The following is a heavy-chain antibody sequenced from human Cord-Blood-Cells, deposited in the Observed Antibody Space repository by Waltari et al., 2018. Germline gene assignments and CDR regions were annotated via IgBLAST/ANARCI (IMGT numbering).Heavy chain of an antibody. Sequence: EVQLVESGGGLVQPGRSLRLSCAASGFTFDDYAMHWLRQAQGKGLEWVSGISWNSGSIGYADSVKGRFTISRDNAKNSLYLQMNSLRAEDTALYYCAKDIGGDIVLMVYAYWGQGTLVTVSS. V-gene: IGHV3-9*01. D-gene: IGHD2-8*01. CDR1: GFTFDDYA. J-gene: IGHJ4*02. CDR3: AKDIGGDIVLMVYAY. CDR2: ISWNSGSI.